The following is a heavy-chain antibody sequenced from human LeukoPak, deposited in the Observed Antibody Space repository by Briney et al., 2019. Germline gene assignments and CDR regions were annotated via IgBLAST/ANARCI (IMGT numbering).Heavy chain of an antibody. Sequence: GGSLRLSCAASGFTFSNAWMSWVRQAPGKGLEWVGRIKSKTDGGTTDYAAPVKGRFTISRDDSKNTLYLQMNSLKTEDTAEYYCTTEGDQLLPWFDPWGQGTLVTVSS. V-gene: IGHV3-15*01. CDR2: IKSKTDGGTT. D-gene: IGHD2-2*01. J-gene: IGHJ5*02. CDR3: TTEGDQLLPWFDP. CDR1: GFTFSNAW.